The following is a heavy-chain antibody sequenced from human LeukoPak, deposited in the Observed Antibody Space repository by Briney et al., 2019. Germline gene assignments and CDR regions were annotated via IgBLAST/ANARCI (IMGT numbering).Heavy chain of an antibody. CDR3: ARDEGLYSSSFYYYYGMDV. Sequence: PSETLSLTCTVSGGSISSYYWSWIRQPPGKGLEWIGYIYYSGSTNYNPSLKSRVIISVDTSKNQFSLKLSSVTAADTAVYYCARDEGLYSSSFYYYYGMDVWGQGTTVTVSS. D-gene: IGHD6-19*01. CDR1: GGSISSYY. V-gene: IGHV4-59*01. CDR2: IYYSGST. J-gene: IGHJ6*02.